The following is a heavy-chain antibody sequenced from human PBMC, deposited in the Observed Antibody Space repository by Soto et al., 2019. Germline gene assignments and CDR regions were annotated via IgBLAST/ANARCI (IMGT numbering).Heavy chain of an antibody. CDR1: GFTFSSYA. CDR3: AKYTISMTVNELGYFDY. V-gene: IGHV3-23*01. CDR2: ISGSGGST. D-gene: IGHD3-22*01. Sequence: PGGSLRLSCAASGFTFSSYAMSWVRQAPGKGLEWVSGISGSGGSTYYADSVKGRFTISRDNSKNTLYLQMNSLRAEDTAVYYCAKYTISMTVNELGYFDYWGQGTPVTVSS. J-gene: IGHJ4*02.